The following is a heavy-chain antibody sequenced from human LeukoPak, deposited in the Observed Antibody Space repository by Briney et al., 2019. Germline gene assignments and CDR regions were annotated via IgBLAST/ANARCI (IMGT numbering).Heavy chain of an antibody. V-gene: IGHV3-7*01. D-gene: IGHD3-10*01. CDR1: GFSFSSFW. CDR3: ARDLGGSGSVDWYFDL. Sequence: PGGSPRLSCAASGFSFSSFWMSWVRQAPGKGLEWVANINQDGSEKNYVDSVKGRFTISRDNAKNSLYLQMNSLRAEDTAVYYCARDLGGSGSVDWYFDLWGRGTLVTVSS. CDR2: INQDGSEK. J-gene: IGHJ2*01.